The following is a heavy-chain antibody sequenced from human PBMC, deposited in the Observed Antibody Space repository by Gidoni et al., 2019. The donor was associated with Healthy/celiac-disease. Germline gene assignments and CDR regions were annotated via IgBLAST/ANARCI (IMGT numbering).Heavy chain of an antibody. CDR3: ARDQGRTRAL. Sequence: EVQLVESGGGLVKPGGSLRLSCAASGFTFSSYGMNWVRQAPGKGLEWVSSISSSSSYIYYADSVKGRFTISRDNAKNSLYLQMNSLRAEDTAVYYCARDQGRTRALWGQGTLVTVSS. CDR2: ISSSSSYI. V-gene: IGHV3-21*01. CDR1: GFTFSSYG. J-gene: IGHJ4*02.